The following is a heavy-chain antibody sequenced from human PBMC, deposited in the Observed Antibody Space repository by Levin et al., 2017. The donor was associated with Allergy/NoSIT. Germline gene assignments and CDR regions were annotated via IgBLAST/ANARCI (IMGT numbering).Heavy chain of an antibody. J-gene: IGHJ4*02. CDR1: GFTFSSSS. D-gene: IGHD5-12*01. Sequence: LSLTCAASGFTFSSSSMNWVRQAPGKGLEWVSSISSSSSYIYYADSVKGRFTISRDNAKNSLYLQMNSLRAEDTAVYYCARDLGSGDDSIDYWGQGTLVTVSS. CDR2: ISSSSSYI. CDR3: ARDLGSGDDSIDY. V-gene: IGHV3-21*01.